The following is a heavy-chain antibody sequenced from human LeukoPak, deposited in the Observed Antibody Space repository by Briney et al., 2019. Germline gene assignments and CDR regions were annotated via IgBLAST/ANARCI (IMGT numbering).Heavy chain of an antibody. Sequence: ASVKVSCKASGYTFTSYRINWVRQAPGQGLEWMGWISSYNDKTNYAQKLQGRVTMTTDTSTSTAYMELRSLRSDDTAVYYCARAIAVAGTWDFDYWGQGTLVTVSS. CDR1: GYTFTSYR. V-gene: IGHV1-18*01. CDR2: ISSYNDKT. D-gene: IGHD6-19*01. J-gene: IGHJ4*02. CDR3: ARAIAVAGTWDFDY.